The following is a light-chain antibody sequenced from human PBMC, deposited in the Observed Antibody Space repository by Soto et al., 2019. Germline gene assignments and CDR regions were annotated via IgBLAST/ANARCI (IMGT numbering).Light chain of an antibody. V-gene: IGKV3-15*01. CDR1: ESIGSH. Sequence: EIVMTQSPATLSVSPGEGATLSCRASESIGSHLAWYQQKPGQAPRLLIYETSTRATGISARFSGSGSRTDFTLTISSLQSEDFAVYYCQQYHYWWTFGQGTRVDIK. CDR2: ETS. CDR3: QQYHYWWT. J-gene: IGKJ1*01.